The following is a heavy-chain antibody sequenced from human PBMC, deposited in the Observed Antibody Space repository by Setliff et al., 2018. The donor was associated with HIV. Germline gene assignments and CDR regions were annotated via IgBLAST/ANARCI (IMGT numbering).Heavy chain of an antibody. CDR1: GLHVRGAW. V-gene: IGHV3-15*01. Sequence: GGSLRLSCKPSGLHVRGAWMNWVRQAPGKGLEWVGRVKIESDGGTIDYAAPVQGRFVISRDDSQNLLSLQLNALRTEDTGVFYCTTATIPPAGWGALDIWGPGTTVTVSS. D-gene: IGHD6-19*01. CDR2: VKIESDGGTI. CDR3: TTATIPPAGWGALDI. J-gene: IGHJ3*02.